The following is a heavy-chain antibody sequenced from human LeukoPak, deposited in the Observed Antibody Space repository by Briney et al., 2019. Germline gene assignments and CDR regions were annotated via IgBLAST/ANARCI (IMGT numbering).Heavy chain of an antibody. CDR3: ARFLSDDSSGYLDY. D-gene: IGHD3-22*01. Sequence: KPSETLSLTCTVSGGSISSSSYYWGWIRQPPGKGLEWIGSIYYSGSTYYNPSLKGRVTISVDTSKNQFSLKLSSVTAADTAVYYCARFLSDDSSGYLDYWGQGTLVTVSS. CDR2: IYYSGST. V-gene: IGHV4-39*07. CDR1: GGSISSSSYY. J-gene: IGHJ4*02.